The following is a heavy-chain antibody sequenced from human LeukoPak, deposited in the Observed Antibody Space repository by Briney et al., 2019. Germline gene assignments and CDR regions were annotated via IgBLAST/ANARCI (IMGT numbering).Heavy chain of an antibody. V-gene: IGHV3-48*03. CDR2: XSSTSGSTI. Sequence: PGGSLRLSCAASGFTFSSYEMNWVRQAPGKGLEWXXXXSSTSGSTIYYADSVKGRFTISRDNAKNSLFLQMNSLRAEDTAVYYCARRYCSSTSCLLDYWGQGTLVTVSS. CDR1: GFTFSSYE. J-gene: IGHJ4*02. CDR3: ARRYCSSTSCLLDY. D-gene: IGHD2-2*01.